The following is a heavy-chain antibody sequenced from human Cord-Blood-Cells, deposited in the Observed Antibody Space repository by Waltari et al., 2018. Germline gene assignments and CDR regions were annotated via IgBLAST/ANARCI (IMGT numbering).Heavy chain of an antibody. CDR2: IYYSGST. Sequence: QVQLQESGPGLVKPSETLSLTCTVSGGSISSYYWSWIRQPPGKGLEWIGYIYYSGSTNYNPSLKSRVTISVDTSKNQFSLKLSSVTAADTAVYYCAREGRSAEAVAGAEYFQHWGQGTLVTVSS. V-gene: IGHV4-59*01. CDR3: AREGRSAEAVAGAEYFQH. D-gene: IGHD6-19*01. J-gene: IGHJ1*01. CDR1: GGSISSYY.